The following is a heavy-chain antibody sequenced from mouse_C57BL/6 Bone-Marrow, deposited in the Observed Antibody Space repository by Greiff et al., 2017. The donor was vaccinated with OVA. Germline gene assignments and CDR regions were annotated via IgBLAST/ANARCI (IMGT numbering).Heavy chain of an antibody. Sequence: VQLQQSGAELVRPGTSVKVSCKASGYAFTNYLIEWVKQRPGQGLEWIGVINPGSGGTNYNEKFKGKATLTADKSSSTAYMQLSSLTSEDAAVYFCARSRDNYYFDYWGKGTTLTVSS. V-gene: IGHV1-54*01. J-gene: IGHJ2*01. CDR3: ARSRDNYYFDY. CDR2: INPGSGGT. CDR1: GYAFTNYL. D-gene: IGHD6-2*01.